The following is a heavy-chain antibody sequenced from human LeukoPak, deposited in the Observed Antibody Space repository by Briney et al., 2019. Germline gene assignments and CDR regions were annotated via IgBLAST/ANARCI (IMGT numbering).Heavy chain of an antibody. CDR1: GFTFSSYE. J-gene: IGHJ4*02. CDR2: ISSSGSTI. CDR3: ARESVVTAEGLFDY. Sequence: GGSLRLSCAASGFTFSSYEMNWVRQAPGKGLEWVSYISSSGSTIYYADSVKGRFTISRDNAKNSLYLQMNSLRAEDTAVYYCARESVVTAEGLFDYWGQGTLVTVSS. D-gene: IGHD4-23*01. V-gene: IGHV3-48*03.